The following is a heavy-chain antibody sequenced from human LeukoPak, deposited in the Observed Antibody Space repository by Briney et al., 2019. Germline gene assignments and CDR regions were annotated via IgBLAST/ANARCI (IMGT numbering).Heavy chain of an antibody. V-gene: IGHV4-34*01. CDR3: ARDKGQYGSGTRGFTWFDP. J-gene: IGHJ5*02. D-gene: IGHD3-10*01. CDR2: IYSRGST. CDR1: GGSFDDYH. Sequence: SETLSLTCEVNGGSFDDYHWTWIRQSPGKGLEWIGSIYSRGSTYYNPSLKSRVIVSSDMSKNQFSLMLNSVTAADTAVYYCARDKGQYGSGTRGFTWFDPWGQGTLVTVSS.